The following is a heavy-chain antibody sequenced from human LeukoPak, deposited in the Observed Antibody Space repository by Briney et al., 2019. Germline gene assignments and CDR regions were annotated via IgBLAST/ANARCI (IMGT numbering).Heavy chain of an antibody. CDR3: ARDGSIAVAGYYFDY. V-gene: IGHV3-33*01. CDR1: GFTFSSYG. J-gene: IGHJ4*02. CDR2: IWYDGSNK. Sequence: PGGSLRLSCAASGFTFSSYGMHWVRQAPGKGLEWVAVIWYDGSNKYYADSVKGRFTISRDNSKNTLYLQMNSLRAEDTAVYYCARDGSIAVAGYYFDYWGQGTLVTVSS. D-gene: IGHD6-19*01.